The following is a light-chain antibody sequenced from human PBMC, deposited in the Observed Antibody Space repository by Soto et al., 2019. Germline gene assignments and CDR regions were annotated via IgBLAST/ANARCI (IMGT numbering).Light chain of an antibody. Sequence: EIVMTQSPATLSVSPGERATFSCRASQSVSSNLAWYQQKPGQAPRLLIYGASIRATGIPDRFSGSGSGTDFTLTISRLEPEDFAVYYCQQYGSSGTFGQGTKGDIK. CDR3: QQYGSSGT. CDR2: GAS. V-gene: IGKV3-20*01. J-gene: IGKJ1*01. CDR1: QSVSSN.